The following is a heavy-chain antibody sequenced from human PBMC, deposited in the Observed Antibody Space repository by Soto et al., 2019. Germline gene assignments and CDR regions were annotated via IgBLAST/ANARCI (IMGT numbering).Heavy chain of an antibody. CDR1: GFTLTTYG. CDR3: ARAWRTGTGYYDLLLSYYGLDV. Sequence: QVQLVESGGGVVQPGRSLRLSCTASGFTLTTYGMHWVRQAPGKGLEWVAVIWNDGTNKYHADSVKGRFTVSRDNSKNTPDLHMDHRTVEDTAVYYCARAWRTGTGYYDLLLSYYGLDVWGQGTTVTVSS. J-gene: IGHJ6*02. V-gene: IGHV3-33*01. D-gene: IGHD3-9*01. CDR2: IWNDGTNK.